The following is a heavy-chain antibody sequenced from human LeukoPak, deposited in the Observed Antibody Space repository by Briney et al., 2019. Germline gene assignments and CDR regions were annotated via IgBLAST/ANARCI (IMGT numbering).Heavy chain of an antibody. D-gene: IGHD6-19*01. J-gene: IGHJ3*01. CDR2: IYYSGST. CDR3: AGGGWSFDAFDF. Sequence: PSETLSLTCTVSGGSISSYYWSWIRQPPGKGLEWIGTIYYSGSTNHNPSLKSRVTISVDTSKNRFSLRLSSLTAADTAVYFCAGGGWSFDAFDFWGQGTMVTVSS. V-gene: IGHV4-59*08. CDR1: GGSISSYY.